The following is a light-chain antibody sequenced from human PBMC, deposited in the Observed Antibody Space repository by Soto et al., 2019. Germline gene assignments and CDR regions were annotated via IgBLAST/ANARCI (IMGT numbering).Light chain of an antibody. CDR2: SDN. Sequence: QSVLTQPPSASGTTGPRVTISCSGSRSDIGSNTVNWYQHLPGTAPKLLIYSDNQRPSGVPDRFSGSKSGTSASLAISGLHSEDAGEYFCASWDDSLNGWVFGGGTKLTVL. CDR3: ASWDDSLNGWV. V-gene: IGLV1-44*01. CDR1: RSDIGSNT. J-gene: IGLJ3*02.